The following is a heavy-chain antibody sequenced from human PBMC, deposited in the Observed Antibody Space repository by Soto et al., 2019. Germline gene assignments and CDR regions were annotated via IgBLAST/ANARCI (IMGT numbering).Heavy chain of an antibody. Sequence: QITLKESGPTLVKPTQTLTLTCTFSGFSLTSNAVGVGWFRPPPGKALEWLALIYWDDDNHYSPSLKSRLTFTKDTSKNQVVLIMTHMDPVDTATDYCAHGSGWLFDFWGQGTLVTVSS. CDR3: AHGSGWLFDF. V-gene: IGHV2-5*02. D-gene: IGHD6-19*01. J-gene: IGHJ4*02. CDR1: GFSLTSNAVG. CDR2: IYWDDDN.